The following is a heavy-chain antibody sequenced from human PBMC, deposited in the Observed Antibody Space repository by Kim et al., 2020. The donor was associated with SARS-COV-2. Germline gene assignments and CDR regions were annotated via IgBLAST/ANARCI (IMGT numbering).Heavy chain of an antibody. CDR3: ARSSYSSSSVENYFDY. V-gene: IGHV4-31*03. CDR2: IYYSGST. CDR1: GGSISSGGYY. D-gene: IGHD6-6*01. Sequence: SETLSLTCTVSGGSISSGGYYWSWIRQHPGKGLEWIGYIYYSGSTYYNPSLKSRVTISVDTSKNQFSLKLSSVTAADTAVYYCARSSYSSSSVENYFDYWGQGTLVTVSS. J-gene: IGHJ4*02.